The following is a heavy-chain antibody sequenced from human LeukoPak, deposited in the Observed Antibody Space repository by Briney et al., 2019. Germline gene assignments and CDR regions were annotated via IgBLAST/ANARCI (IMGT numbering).Heavy chain of an antibody. Sequence: GGSLRLSCAASGFTFSSYGMHWVRQAPGKGLEWVAVRSYDGSDKYYADSVKGRFTISRDNSRNTLYLQMNSLRTDDTAVYYCAKDIAAVPQIDYWGQGTLVTVSS. J-gene: IGHJ4*02. CDR1: GFTFSSYG. V-gene: IGHV3-30*18. D-gene: IGHD6-13*01. CDR3: AKDIAAVPQIDY. CDR2: RSYDGSDK.